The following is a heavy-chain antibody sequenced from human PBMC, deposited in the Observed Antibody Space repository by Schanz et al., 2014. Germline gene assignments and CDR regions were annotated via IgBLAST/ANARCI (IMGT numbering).Heavy chain of an antibody. CDR2: IYAGGLT. J-gene: IGHJ6*02. CDR1: GLSVTNNY. V-gene: IGHV3-66*01. CDR3: ARDLGGSGSFYPHYGLDV. Sequence: EVQLEESGGGLVKPGGSLTLSCAASGLSVTNNYMTWVRQAPGKGLEWVSIIYAGGLTFYAESVKGRFTISRDNSKNTLSLQMNSLRAEDSAVYYCARDLGGSGSFYPHYGLDVWGQGTTVTVSS. D-gene: IGHD3-10*01.